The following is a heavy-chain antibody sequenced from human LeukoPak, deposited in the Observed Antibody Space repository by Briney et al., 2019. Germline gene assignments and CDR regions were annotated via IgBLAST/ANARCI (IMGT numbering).Heavy chain of an antibody. J-gene: IGHJ4*02. CDR1: GYTFTNYD. CDR3: ARGSSSSWGGRDDY. CDR2: MNPSSGNT. V-gene: IGHV1-8*03. Sequence: EASVKVSCKASGYTFTNYDINWVRQAAGQGLEWMGWMNPSSGNTGYAQKFQGRVTFTRDTSINTAYMDLSSLRSDDTAVYYCARGSSSSWGGRDDYWGQGTLVTVSS. D-gene: IGHD2-2*01.